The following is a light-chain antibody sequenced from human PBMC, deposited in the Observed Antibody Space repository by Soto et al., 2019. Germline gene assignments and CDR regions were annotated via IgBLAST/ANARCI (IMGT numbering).Light chain of an antibody. J-gene: IGLJ2*01. V-gene: IGLV2-8*01. CDR3: CSYAGGNSLV. CDR1: SSDVGASNY. CDR2: DVF. Sequence: QSALTQPPSASGSPGQSVTISCTGTSSDVGASNYVSWYQQHPGKAPKLMIYDVFKRPSGVPDRFSGSKSGNTGSLTVSGLQTEDEADYYCCSYAGGNSLVFGGGTKLTVL.